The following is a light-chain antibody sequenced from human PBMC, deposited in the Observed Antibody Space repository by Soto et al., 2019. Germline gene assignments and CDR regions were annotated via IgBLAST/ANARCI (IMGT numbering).Light chain of an antibody. Sequence: SALTQPPSASGSPGQSVTISCTGTSSDVGGYNYVSWYQQHPGKAPKLMIYEVSKRPSGVPDRFSGSKSGNTASLTVSGLRAEDEADYYCCSYAGSNNFPYVFGTGTKVTVL. J-gene: IGLJ1*01. V-gene: IGLV2-8*01. CDR1: SSDVGGYNY. CDR3: CSYAGSNNFPYV. CDR2: EVS.